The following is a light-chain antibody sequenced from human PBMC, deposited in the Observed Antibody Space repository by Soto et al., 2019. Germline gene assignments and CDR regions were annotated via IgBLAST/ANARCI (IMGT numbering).Light chain of an antibody. CDR2: ASS. J-gene: IGKJ1*01. CDR3: QQAHSFPWT. V-gene: IGKV1-12*01. Sequence: DIQMTQSPSSVSASVGDSVTVTCRASRDVSAFFAWYQQAPGKAPKLLIYASSTLQSGVPSRFSGSRSGTDFNLTISSLQPEDSAIYFCQQAHSFPWTFGQGTKVEIK. CDR1: RDVSAF.